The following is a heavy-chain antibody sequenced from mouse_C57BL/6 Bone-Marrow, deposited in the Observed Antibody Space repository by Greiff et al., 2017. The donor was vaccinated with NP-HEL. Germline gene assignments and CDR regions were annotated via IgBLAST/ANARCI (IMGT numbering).Heavy chain of an antibody. D-gene: IGHD4-1*01. Sequence: EVQLMESGGDLVKPGGSLKLSCAASGFTFSSYGMSWVRQTPDKRLEWVATISSGGSYTYYPDSVKGRFTISRDNAKNTLYLQMSSLKSEDTAMYYCASQSANWAWFAYWGQGTLVTVSA. CDR1: GFTFSSYG. V-gene: IGHV5-6*01. CDR2: ISSGGSYT. CDR3: ASQSANWAWFAY. J-gene: IGHJ3*01.